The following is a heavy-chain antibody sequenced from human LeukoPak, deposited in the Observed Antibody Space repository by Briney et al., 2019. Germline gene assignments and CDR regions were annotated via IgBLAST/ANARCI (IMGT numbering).Heavy chain of an antibody. V-gene: IGHV3-30*02. CDR2: IRYEGSNK. CDR1: GFTFSSYG. J-gene: IGHJ4*02. CDR3: AKEGTAMGVDY. D-gene: IGHD5-18*01. Sequence: GGSLTLSCAASGFTFSSYGMHWVRQAPGKGLEWVAFIRYEGSNKYYADSVKDRFTISRDNSKNTLYLLMNSLRADDTAVYYCAKEGTAMGVDYWGQGTLVTVAS.